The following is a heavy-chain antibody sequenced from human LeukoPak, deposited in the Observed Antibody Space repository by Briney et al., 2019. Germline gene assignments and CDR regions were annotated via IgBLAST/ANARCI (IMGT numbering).Heavy chain of an antibody. CDR2: IYYSGST. CDR1: GGSISSGDYY. CDR3: ARAFSNIFGVVQDAFDI. Sequence: SETLSLTCTVSGGSISSGDYYWSWIRQPPGKGLEWIGYIYYSGSTYYNPSLKSRVTISVDTSKNQFSLKLSSVTAADTAVYYCARAFSNIFGVVQDAFDIWGQGTMVTVSS. J-gene: IGHJ3*02. D-gene: IGHD3-3*01. V-gene: IGHV4-30-4*08.